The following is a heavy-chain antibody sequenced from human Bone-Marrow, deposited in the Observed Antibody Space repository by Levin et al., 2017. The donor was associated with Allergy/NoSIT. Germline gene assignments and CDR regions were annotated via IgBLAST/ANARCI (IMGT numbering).Heavy chain of an antibody. V-gene: IGHV3-23*01. D-gene: IGHD2-21*01. J-gene: IGHJ4*02. CDR2: TSGDGGNR. Sequence: ETLSLTCAASGFTFSDYAMSWVRQAPGKGLEWVSATSGDGGNRYYANSVKGRFTISRDNSQKKLYLQMNSLRVEDTALYYCANSWSYCGKNCYTYNFDYWGQGILVSVSS. CDR1: GFTFSDYA. CDR3: ANSWSYCGKNCYTYNFDY.